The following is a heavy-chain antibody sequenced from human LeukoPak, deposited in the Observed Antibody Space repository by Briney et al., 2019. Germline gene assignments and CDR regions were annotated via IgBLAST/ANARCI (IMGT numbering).Heavy chain of an antibody. CDR2: IYYSGST. CDR3: ASSGEEDSNFDY. D-gene: IGHD7-27*01. Sequence: SETLSLTCTVSGGSISSYYWSWIRQPPGKGLEWIGYIYYSGSTNYNPSLKSRVTISVDTSKNQFSLKLSSVTAADTAVYYCASSGEEDSNFDYWGQGTLVTASS. J-gene: IGHJ4*02. CDR1: GGSISSYY. V-gene: IGHV4-59*01.